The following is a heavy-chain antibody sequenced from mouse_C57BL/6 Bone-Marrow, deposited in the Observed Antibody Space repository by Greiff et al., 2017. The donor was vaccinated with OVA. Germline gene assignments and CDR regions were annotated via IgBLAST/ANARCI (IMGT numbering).Heavy chain of an antibody. CDR1: GYTFTDYY. Sequence: VQLKQSGPVLVKPGASVKMSCKASGYTFTDYYMNWVKQSHGKSLEWIGVINPYNGGTSYNQKFKGKATLTVDKSSSTAYMELNSLTSEDSAVYYCARKLGPNYWGQGTTLTVSS. D-gene: IGHD4-1*01. CDR3: ARKLGPNY. V-gene: IGHV1-19*01. CDR2: INPYNGGT. J-gene: IGHJ2*01.